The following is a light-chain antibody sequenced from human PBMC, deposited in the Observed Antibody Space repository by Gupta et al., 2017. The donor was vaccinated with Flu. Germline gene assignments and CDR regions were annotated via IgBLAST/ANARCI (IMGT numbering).Light chain of an antibody. J-gene: IGKJ4*01. Sequence: DIVMTQSPLSLPVTPGQPASISCRSSQSLLYSNGYNYLDWYLQRPGQSPQLLIYLGSNRASGVPDRFSGSESGTDFTLKISRVEADDVGIYYCMQALQTPTFGGGTKVEIK. CDR3: MQALQTPT. CDR2: LGS. V-gene: IGKV2-28*01. CDR1: QSLLYSNGYNY.